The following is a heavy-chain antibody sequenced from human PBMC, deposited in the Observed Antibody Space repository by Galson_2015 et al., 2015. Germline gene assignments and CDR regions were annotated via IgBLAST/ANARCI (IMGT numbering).Heavy chain of an antibody. Sequence: TLSLACTVSGGSISSGSYYWSWIRQPAGEGLEWSGRIYTSGCTNYNPSLKSRVTISVDTSKNQFTMKLSSVTAADTAVYYCAREHDDILTGEYFQHWGQGTLVTVSS. D-gene: IGHD3-9*01. J-gene: IGHJ1*01. V-gene: IGHV4-61*02. CDR3: AREHDDILTGEYFQH. CDR1: GGSISSGSYY. CDR2: IYTSGCT.